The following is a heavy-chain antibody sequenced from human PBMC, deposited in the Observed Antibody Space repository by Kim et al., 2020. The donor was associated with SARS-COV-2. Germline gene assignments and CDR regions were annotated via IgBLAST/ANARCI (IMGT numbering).Heavy chain of an antibody. CDR2: ISYDGSNK. CDR1: GFTFSSYA. Sequence: GGSLRLSCAASGFTFSSYAMHWVRQAPGKGLEWVAVISYDGSNKYYADSVKGRFTISRDNSKNTLYLQMNSLRAEDTAVYYCARPTVTTGWGWGQGTLVT. J-gene: IGHJ4*02. V-gene: IGHV3-30*04. D-gene: IGHD4-4*01. CDR3: ARPTVTTGWG.